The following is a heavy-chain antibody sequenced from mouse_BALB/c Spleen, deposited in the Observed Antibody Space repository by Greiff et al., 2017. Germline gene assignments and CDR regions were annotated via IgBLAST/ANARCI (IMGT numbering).Heavy chain of an antibody. CDR1: GFTFSSFG. Sequence: EVMLVESGGGLVQPGGSRKLSCAASGFTFSSFGMHWVRQALEKGLEWVAYISSGSSTIYYADTVKGRFTISRDNPKNTLFLQMTSLRSEDTAMYYCASERLRQGFAYWGQGTLVTVSA. CDR3: ASERLRQGFAY. D-gene: IGHD2-4*01. CDR2: ISSGSSTI. V-gene: IGHV5-17*02. J-gene: IGHJ3*01.